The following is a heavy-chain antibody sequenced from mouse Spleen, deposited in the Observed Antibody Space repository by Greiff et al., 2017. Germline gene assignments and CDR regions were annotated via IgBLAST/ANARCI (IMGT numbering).Heavy chain of an antibody. Sequence: DVKLVESGGGLVQPGESLKLSCESNEYEFPSYDMSWVRKTPEKRLELVAAINSDGGSTYYPDNMERRFIISRDNTKKTLYLQMSSLGSEDTALYYCARHGGSYWYFDVWGAGTTVTVSS. CDR3: ARHGGSYWYFDV. J-gene: IGHJ1*01. CDR1: EYEFPSYD. CDR2: INSDGGST. V-gene: IGHV5-2*01.